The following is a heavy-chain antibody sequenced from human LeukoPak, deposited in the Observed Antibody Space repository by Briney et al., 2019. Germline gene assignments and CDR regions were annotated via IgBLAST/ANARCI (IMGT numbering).Heavy chain of an antibody. J-gene: IGHJ6*02. CDR2: INPNSGGT. V-gene: IGHV1-2*02. CDR3: ARGGGVVLPADENYYGMDV. CDR1: GYTFTGYY. Sequence: ASVKVSCKASGYTFTGYYMHWVRQAPGQELEWMGWINPNSGGTNYAQKFQGRVTMTRDTSISTAYMELSRLRSDDTAVYYCARGGGVVLPADENYYGMDVWGQGTTVTVSS. D-gene: IGHD2-2*01.